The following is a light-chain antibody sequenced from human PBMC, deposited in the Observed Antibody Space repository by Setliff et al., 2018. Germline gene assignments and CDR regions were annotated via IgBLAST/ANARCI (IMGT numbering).Light chain of an antibody. V-gene: IGLV2-14*03. J-gene: IGLJ2*01. CDR2: DVS. CDR3: SSYTSSSTLV. Sequence: LTQPASVSGSPGQSITISCTGTSSDVGGYNYVSWYQQHPGKAPKLMIYDVSNRPSGVSNRFSGSKSGNTASLTISGLQAEDEADYYCSSYTSSSTLVFGGGTKVTVL. CDR1: SSDVGGYNY.